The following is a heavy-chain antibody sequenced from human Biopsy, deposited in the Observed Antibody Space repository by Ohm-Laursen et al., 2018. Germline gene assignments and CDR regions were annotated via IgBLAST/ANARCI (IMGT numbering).Heavy chain of an antibody. CDR1: GFTFSDHH. Sequence: SLRLSCAASGFTFSDHHMAWVRQAPGKGLEWLSYISSSGATIKYADSVKGRFTISRDNAKNSLYLRMNSLRVKDTAVYFCARARDDFVVVPAAFFDFWGQGTLVTVSS. D-gene: IGHD2-15*01. V-gene: IGHV3-11*01. CDR3: ARARDDFVVVPAAFFDF. J-gene: IGHJ4*02. CDR2: ISSSGATI.